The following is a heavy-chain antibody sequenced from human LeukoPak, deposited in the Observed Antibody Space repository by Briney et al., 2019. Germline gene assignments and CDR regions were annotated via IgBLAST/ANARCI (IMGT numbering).Heavy chain of an antibody. CDR3: AKDFPPIAAAGHYFDY. D-gene: IGHD6-13*01. CDR1: GVTFSSYA. CDR2: ISGSGGST. Sequence: PGGSLRLSCAASGVTFSSYAMSWVRQAPGKGLEWVSAISGSGGSTYYADSVKGRFAISRDNSKNTLYLQMNSLRAEDTAVYYCAKDFPPIAAAGHYFDYWGQGTLVTVSS. V-gene: IGHV3-23*01. J-gene: IGHJ4*02.